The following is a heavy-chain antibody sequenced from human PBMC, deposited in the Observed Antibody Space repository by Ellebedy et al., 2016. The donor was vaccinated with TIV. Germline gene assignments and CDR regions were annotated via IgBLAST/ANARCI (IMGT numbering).Heavy chain of an antibody. CDR3: AKDLRGGSYSLLTDY. D-gene: IGHD2-15*01. CDR1: GFTFSHYG. Sequence: PGGSLRLSCAASGFTFSHYGMHWVRQAPGKGLEWVAVISFDGSNEDYADSVKGRFTISRDTSKNTLYLQMNSLRAEDTAVYYCAKDLRGGSYSLLTDYWGQGTLVTVSS. CDR2: ISFDGSNE. J-gene: IGHJ4*02. V-gene: IGHV3-30*18.